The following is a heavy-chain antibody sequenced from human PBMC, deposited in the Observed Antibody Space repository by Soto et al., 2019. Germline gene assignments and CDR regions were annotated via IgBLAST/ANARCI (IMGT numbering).Heavy chain of an antibody. CDR1: GFTFSSYA. CDR3: AKDVSYLVGGQQQLGRYYFDY. CDR2: ISGSGGST. J-gene: IGHJ4*02. V-gene: IGHV3-23*01. Sequence: GGSLRLSCAASGFTFSSYAMSWVRQAPGKGLEWVSAISGSGGSTYYADSVKGRFTISRDNSKNTLYLQMNSLRAEDTAVYYCAKDVSYLVGGQQQLGRYYFDYWGQGTLVTVSS. D-gene: IGHD6-13*01.